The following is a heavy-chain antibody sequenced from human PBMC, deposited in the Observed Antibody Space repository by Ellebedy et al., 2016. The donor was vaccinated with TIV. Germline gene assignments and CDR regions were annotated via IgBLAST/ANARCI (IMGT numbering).Heavy chain of an antibody. V-gene: IGHV3-7*01. CDR1: GFSFRNYW. CDR3: ARRGSYGDYAVQVNSWFDT. D-gene: IGHD4-17*01. J-gene: IGHJ5*02. CDR2: ISQDGSEK. Sequence: GESLKISCAASGFSFRNYWMGWVRQAPGKGLEWVANISQDGSEKYYVDSVKGRFTISRDNANKSLFLQMNSLRVEDTAVYYCARRGSYGDYAVQVNSWFDTWGQGTLVTVSS.